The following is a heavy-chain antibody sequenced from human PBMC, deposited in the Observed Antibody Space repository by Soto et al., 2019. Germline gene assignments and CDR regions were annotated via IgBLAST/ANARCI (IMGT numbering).Heavy chain of an antibody. J-gene: IGHJ5*02. D-gene: IGHD2-2*01. V-gene: IGHV5-51*01. CDR2: IYPGDSDT. Sequence: PXESLKISCKGSGYSFTSYWIGWVRQMPGKGLEWMGIIYPGDSDTRYSPSFQGQVTISADKSISTAYLQWSSLKASDTAMYYCARNLVPAAMVNWFDPWGQGTLVTVSS. CDR1: GYSFTSYW. CDR3: ARNLVPAAMVNWFDP.